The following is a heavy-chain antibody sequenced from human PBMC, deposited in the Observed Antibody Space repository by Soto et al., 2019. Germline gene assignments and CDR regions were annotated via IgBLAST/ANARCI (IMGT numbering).Heavy chain of an antibody. Sequence: XSVKISCEASGYSFTSYDINWVRQATGQGLEWMGWMNPNSGNTGYAQKFQGRVTMTRNTSISTAYMELSSLRSEDTAVYYCARGGPYYDSSGYYYRPWGQGTLVTVSS. CDR3: ARGGPYYDSSGYYYRP. CDR1: GYSFTSYD. V-gene: IGHV1-8*01. CDR2: MNPNSGNT. J-gene: IGHJ5*02. D-gene: IGHD3-22*01.